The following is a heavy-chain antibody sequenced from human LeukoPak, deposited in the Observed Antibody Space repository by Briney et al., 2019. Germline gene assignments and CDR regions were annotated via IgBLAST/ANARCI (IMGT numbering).Heavy chain of an antibody. V-gene: IGHV3-53*04. J-gene: IGHJ4*02. CDR2: IYRDGST. Sequence: GGSLRLSCAASGFTVSTNYMSWVRQAREKGLDWVSFIYRDGSTFYADSVKGRFTISRHNSENTLYLQMNSLRPEDTAVYYCGRVGVGAVAGNYLDYWGQGTLVTVSS. CDR3: GRVGVGAVAGNYLDY. CDR1: GFTVSTNY. D-gene: IGHD6-19*01.